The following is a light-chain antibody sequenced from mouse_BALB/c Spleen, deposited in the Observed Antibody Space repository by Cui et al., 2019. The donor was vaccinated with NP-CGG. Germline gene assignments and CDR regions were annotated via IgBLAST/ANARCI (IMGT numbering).Light chain of an antibody. J-gene: IGLJ1*01. CDR2: GTN. V-gene: IGLV1*01. Sequence: QAVVTQESALTTSPGETVTLTCRSSTGAVTTSNYANWVQEKPDHLFTGLIGGTNNRTPGVPDRFSGSLIGGKAALTITGAQIEDEAIYFCALWYSNHWVFGGGTKLTVL. CDR3: ALWYSNHWV. CDR1: TGAVTTSNY.